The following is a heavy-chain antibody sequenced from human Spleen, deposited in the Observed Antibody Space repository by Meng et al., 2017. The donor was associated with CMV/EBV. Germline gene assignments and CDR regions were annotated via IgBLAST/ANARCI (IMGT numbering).Heavy chain of an antibody. CDR2: INGDESST. J-gene: IGHJ4*02. V-gene: IGHV3-74*03. CDR3: ARDPRAGAHFDY. Sequence: GESLKISCAASGFTFSNYWMQWVRQAPGKGLVWVSYINGDESSTTYADSVKGRFTISRDNAKNTLYLQMNSLRVEDTAVYYCARDPRAGAHFDYWGQGTLVTVS. CDR1: GFTFSNYW. D-gene: IGHD3-10*01.